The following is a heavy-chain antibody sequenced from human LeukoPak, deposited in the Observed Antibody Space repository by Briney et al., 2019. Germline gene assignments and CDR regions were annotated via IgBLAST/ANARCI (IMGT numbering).Heavy chain of an antibody. D-gene: IGHD7-27*01. V-gene: IGHV4-4*02. J-gene: IGHJ4*02. CDR1: GGSISSSNW. CDR3: ARHSQRSGDLGSARNFDC. CDR2: ISHGGST. Sequence: SGTLSLTCAVSGGSISSSNWCSWVRQPPGKGLEWIGEISHGGSTNYNPSLKSRVTISVDRSKNQFSLKLNSVPAADTAVYYCARHSQRSGDLGSARNFDCWGQGTLVTVSS.